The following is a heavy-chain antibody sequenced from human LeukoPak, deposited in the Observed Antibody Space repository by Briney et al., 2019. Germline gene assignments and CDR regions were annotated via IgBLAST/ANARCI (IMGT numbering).Heavy chain of an antibody. V-gene: IGHV1-18*01. CDR3: AGNYYDSRGYYHDAFDI. CDR1: GYTFTSYG. D-gene: IGHD3-22*01. CDR2: ISAYNDNT. Sequence: ASVKVSCKASGYTFTSYGINWVRQAPGQGLEWMGWISAYNDNTNYAQKLQGRVTMTTDTSTGTAYMELRSLRSDDTAVYYCAGNYYDSRGYYHDAFDIWGQGTMVTVSS. J-gene: IGHJ3*02.